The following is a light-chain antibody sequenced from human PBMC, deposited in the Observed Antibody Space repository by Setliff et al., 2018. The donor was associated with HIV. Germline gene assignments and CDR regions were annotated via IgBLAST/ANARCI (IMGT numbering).Light chain of an antibody. CDR3: MQALQMPRT. CDR1: QSLLHSNGYIY. V-gene: IGKV2-28*01. Sequence: DIVMTQSPLSLPVTPGEPASISCRSSQSLLHSNGYIYLDWFLQTPGQSPQLLIYWGSNRASGVPDRFSGSGSGTDFTLKISRVEAEDVGVYYCMQALQMPRTFGQGTKVDIK. J-gene: IGKJ1*01. CDR2: WGS.